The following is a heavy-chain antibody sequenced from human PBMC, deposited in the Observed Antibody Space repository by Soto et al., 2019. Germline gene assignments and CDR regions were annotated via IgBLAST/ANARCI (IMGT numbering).Heavy chain of an antibody. V-gene: IGHV3-30*18. J-gene: IGHJ2*01. CDR1: GFSFSSYG. CDR2: VGHDGSAQ. D-gene: IGHD3-10*01. CDR3: AKEFLPIPMVYWYFDL. Sequence: QVQLVESGGGVVQPGRSLRLSCAASGFSFSSYGMHWVRQAPGKGLAWVTVVGHDGSAQEYADSVKGRFTISRDNSKNTLYLQMDSLRAEDTAVYYCAKEFLPIPMVYWYFDLWGRGTLVTVSS.